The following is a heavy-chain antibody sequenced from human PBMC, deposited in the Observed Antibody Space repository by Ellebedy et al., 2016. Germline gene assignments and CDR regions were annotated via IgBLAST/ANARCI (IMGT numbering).Heavy chain of an antibody. CDR2: IRSKAYGGTT. CDR3: TRDTYSSEAFDI. D-gene: IGHD6-25*01. Sequence: GESLKTSXAASGFTFSSYAMSWVRQAPGKGLEWVGFIRSKAYGGTTEYAASVKGRFTISRDDSKSIAYLQMNSLKTEDTAVYYCTRDTYSSEAFDIWGQGTMVTVSS. CDR1: GFTFSSYA. V-gene: IGHV3-49*04. J-gene: IGHJ3*02.